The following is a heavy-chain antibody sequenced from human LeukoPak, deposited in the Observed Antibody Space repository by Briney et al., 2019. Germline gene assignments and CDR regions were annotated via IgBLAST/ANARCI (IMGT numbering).Heavy chain of an antibody. CDR1: GGSISSSSYY. CDR2: MYYSGAA. CDR3: ARYIGGSGTYYFDH. Sequence: SETLSLTCTVSGGSISSSSYYWGWIRQPPGKGLEWIGSMYYSGAAYFNPPLKSRVTISVDTSKNQFSLKLISVTAADTAVYYCARYIGGSGTYYFDHWGQGTLVTVSS. V-gene: IGHV4-39*01. J-gene: IGHJ4*02. D-gene: IGHD1-26*01.